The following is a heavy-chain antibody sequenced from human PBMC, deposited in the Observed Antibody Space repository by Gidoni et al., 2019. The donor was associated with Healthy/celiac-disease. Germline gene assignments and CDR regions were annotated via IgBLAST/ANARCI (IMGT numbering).Heavy chain of an antibody. CDR1: GYTFTSYY. Sequence: QVQLVQSGAEVKKPGASVKVSCKASGYTFTSYYMHWVRQAPGQGLEWMGIINPSGGSTSYAQKFQGRVTMTRDTSTSTVYMELSSLRSEDTAVYYCARGGGWWLRPYYYYGMDVWGQGTTVTVSS. V-gene: IGHV1-46*01. CDR2: INPSGGST. CDR3: ARGGGWWLRPYYYYGMDV. D-gene: IGHD5-12*01. J-gene: IGHJ6*02.